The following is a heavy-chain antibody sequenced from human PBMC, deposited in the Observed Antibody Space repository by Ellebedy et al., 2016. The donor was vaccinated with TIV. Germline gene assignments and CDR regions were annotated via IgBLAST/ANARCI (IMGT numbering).Heavy chain of an antibody. J-gene: IGHJ6*02. CDR2: ISYDGSNK. Sequence: GESLKISCAASGFTFSSYGIHWVRQAPGKGLEWVAVISYDGSNKYYAETVKGRFTISRDNSKNTLYLQMNSLRAEDTAVYYCAKDGAKLGTRGLYVWGQGTTVTVSS. D-gene: IGHD4/OR15-4a*01. V-gene: IGHV3-30*18. CDR1: GFTFSSYG. CDR3: AKDGAKLGTRGLYV.